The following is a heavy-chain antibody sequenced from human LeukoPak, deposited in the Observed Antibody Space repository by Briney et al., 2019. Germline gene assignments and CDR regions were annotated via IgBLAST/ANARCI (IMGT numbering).Heavy chain of an antibody. V-gene: IGHV3-21*01. Sequence: PGGSLRLSCAASGFTFSSYSMNWVRQAPGKGLEWVSSISSSSSYIYYADSVKGRFTISRDNAKNSLYLQMNSLRAEDTAVYYCARDRRREVLTQDYWGQGTLVTVCS. CDR3: ARDRRREVLTQDY. D-gene: IGHD1-14*01. J-gene: IGHJ4*02. CDR1: GFTFSSYS. CDR2: ISSSSSYI.